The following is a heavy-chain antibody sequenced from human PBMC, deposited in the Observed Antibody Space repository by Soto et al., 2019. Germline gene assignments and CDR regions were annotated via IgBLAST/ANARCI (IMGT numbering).Heavy chain of an antibody. J-gene: IGHJ4*02. Sequence: GSLRLSCEASGFGFGCKAMHWARQAPGKRLEWVANIRRDGSEKHYVVSVNGRFTIFRDNAKNLLYLQMNSLRAEDTAVYYCLRDLSGTPHDYWGQGTQVTVSS. CDR3: LRDLSGTPHDY. V-gene: IGHV3-7*05. CDR2: IRRDGSEK. D-gene: IGHD2-15*01. CDR1: GFGFGCKA.